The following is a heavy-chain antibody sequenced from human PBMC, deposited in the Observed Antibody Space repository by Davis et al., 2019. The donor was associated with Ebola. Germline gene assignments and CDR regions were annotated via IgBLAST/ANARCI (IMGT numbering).Heavy chain of an antibody. CDR2: IKQDGSEK. CDR1: GFTFSSYW. Sequence: GESLKISCASSGFTFSSYWMSWVRQAPGKGLEWVANIKQDGSEKYYVDSVNGRFTISRDNAKNSLYLQMNSLRAEDTAVYYCARDITFGGVIAIDAFDIWGQGTMVTVSS. CDR3: ARDITFGGVIAIDAFDI. V-gene: IGHV3-7*03. D-gene: IGHD3-16*02. J-gene: IGHJ3*02.